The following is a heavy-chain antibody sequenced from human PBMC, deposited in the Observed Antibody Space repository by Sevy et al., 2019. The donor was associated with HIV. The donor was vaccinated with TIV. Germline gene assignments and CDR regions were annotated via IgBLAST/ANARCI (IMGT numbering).Heavy chain of an antibody. J-gene: IGHJ3*02. CDR2: ISGGGTYI. Sequence: GESLKISCATSEFSFSSYSMNWDRQAPGNGLEWVSCISGGGTYIYYADSVKGRFTISRDNAKNSLSLQMNSLRAEDTAVYYCARGAHDYGDYDRDAFDIWGQGTMVTVSS. CDR3: ARGAHDYGDYDRDAFDI. CDR1: EFSFSSYS. V-gene: IGHV3-21*01. D-gene: IGHD4-17*01.